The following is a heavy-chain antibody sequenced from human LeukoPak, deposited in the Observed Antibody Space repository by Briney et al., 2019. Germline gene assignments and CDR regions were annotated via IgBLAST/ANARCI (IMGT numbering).Heavy chain of an antibody. Sequence: GRSLRLSCAASGFTFSSYGMHWVRQAPGKGLEWVAVISYDGSNKYYADSVKGRFTISRDNSKNTLYLQMNSLRAEDTAVYYCARKGIAVAGLYYYYGMDVWGQGTLVTVSS. D-gene: IGHD6-19*01. V-gene: IGHV3-30*03. CDR3: ARKGIAVAGLYYYYGMDV. CDR1: GFTFSSYG. J-gene: IGHJ6*02. CDR2: ISYDGSNK.